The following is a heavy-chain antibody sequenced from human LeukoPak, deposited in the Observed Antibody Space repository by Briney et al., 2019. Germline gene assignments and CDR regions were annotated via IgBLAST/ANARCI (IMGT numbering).Heavy chain of an antibody. V-gene: IGHV4-34*01. D-gene: IGHD3/OR15-3a*01. CDR3: ARASPLGLNWFDP. Sequence: SETLSLTCAVYGGSFSGYYWSWIRQPPGKGLEWIGEINHSGSTNYNPSFKSRVTISVDTSKNQFSLKLSSVTAADTAVYYCARASPLGLNWFDPWGQGTLVTVSS. CDR2: INHSGST. J-gene: IGHJ5*02. CDR1: GGSFSGYY.